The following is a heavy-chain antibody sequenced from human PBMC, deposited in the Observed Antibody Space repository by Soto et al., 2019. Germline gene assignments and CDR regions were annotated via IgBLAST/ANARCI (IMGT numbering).Heavy chain of an antibody. CDR1: GFTFSSYN. V-gene: IGHV3-64*02. CDR3: VRARCRSGQCYYVDY. Sequence: EVQLVESGEGLGQPGGSLRLSCAASGFTFSSYNIHWIRQAPGKGLEFVSAISRSGDRTYYADSVKGRFTITRDNSKNPVWLQMGSLRAEDMAVYFCVRARCRSGQCYYVDYWGRGALVSVSS. J-gene: IGHJ4*02. CDR2: ISRSGDRT. D-gene: IGHD2-15*01.